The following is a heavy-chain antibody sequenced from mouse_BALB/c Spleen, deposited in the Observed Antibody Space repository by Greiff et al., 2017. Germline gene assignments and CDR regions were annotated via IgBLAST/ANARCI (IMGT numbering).Heavy chain of an antibody. CDR2: INPSSGYT. CDR3: ARGLGPYERAPAY. J-gene: IGHJ3*01. D-gene: IGHD2-3*01. Sequence: EVQLQQSGPELVKPGASVKMSCKASGYTFTSYVMHWVKQKPGQGLEWIGYINPSSGYTEYNQKFKDKTTLTADKSSSTAYMQLSSLTSEDSAVYYCARGLGPYERAPAYWGQGTLVTVSA. V-gene: IGHV1-14*01. CDR1: GYTFTSYV.